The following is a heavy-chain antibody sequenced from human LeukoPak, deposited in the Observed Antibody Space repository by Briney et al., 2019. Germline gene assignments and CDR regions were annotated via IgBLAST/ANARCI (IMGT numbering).Heavy chain of an antibody. CDR1: GFTFSSYE. Sequence: PGGSLRLSCAASGFTFSSYEMNWVRQAPGKGLEWVSYISSSGITIYYADSVKGRFTISRDNAKNSLYLQMNSLRAEDTAVYYCARVGVVVAATGNLWFDPWGQGTLVTVSS. CDR3: ARVGVVVAATGNLWFDP. CDR2: ISSSGITI. V-gene: IGHV3-48*03. D-gene: IGHD2-15*01. J-gene: IGHJ5*02.